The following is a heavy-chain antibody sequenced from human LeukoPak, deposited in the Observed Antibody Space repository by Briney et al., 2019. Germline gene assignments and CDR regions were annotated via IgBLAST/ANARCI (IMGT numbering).Heavy chain of an antibody. J-gene: IGHJ4*02. D-gene: IGHD4/OR15-4a*01. V-gene: IGHV1-2*02. CDR2: IKPDSGAT. Sequence: ASVTVSCKASGYTFTVHYLHWLRQAPGQGLEWMGWIKPDSGATNFAQNFQGRVTMTSDTSINTAYMELSSLTSDDTAMYYCARDHDCGPDYWGQGTLVTVSA. CDR3: ARDHDCGPDY. CDR1: GYTFTVHY.